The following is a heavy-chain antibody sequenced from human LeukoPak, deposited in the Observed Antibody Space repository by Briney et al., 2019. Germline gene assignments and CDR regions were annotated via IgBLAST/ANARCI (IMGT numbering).Heavy chain of an antibody. J-gene: IGHJ4*02. D-gene: IGHD3-3*01. V-gene: IGHV4-34*01. CDR1: HESFSEHY. CDR2: ISQSGTT. CDR3: ARGPTTSGVGTFDY. Sequence: SETLSLTCAVSHESFSEHYWNWIRQPPGKGLEWIGEISQSGTTHYNPSLKSRVTISVDTSENQLFLRVTSVTAADTAVYYCARGPTTSGVGTFDYWGQGTLVTVPS.